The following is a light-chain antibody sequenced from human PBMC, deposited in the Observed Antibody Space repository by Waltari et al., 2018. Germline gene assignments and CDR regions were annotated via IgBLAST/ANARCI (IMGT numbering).Light chain of an antibody. Sequence: EIVLTQSPGTLSLSPGESATLSCRTSQSVTRDLAWYQQKPGQAPRLLIYGAANRATGIPDRFSGSGSVTDFSLTISSLEPEYFAVYYCQHYLRLPVTFGQGTKVEVK. V-gene: IGKV3-20*01. CDR3: QHYLRLPVT. CDR2: GAA. J-gene: IGKJ1*01. CDR1: QSVTRD.